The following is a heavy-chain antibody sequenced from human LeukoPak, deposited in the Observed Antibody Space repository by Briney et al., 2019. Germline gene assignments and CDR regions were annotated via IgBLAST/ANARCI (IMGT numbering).Heavy chain of an antibody. D-gene: IGHD2-15*01. CDR1: GFTIDDYG. J-gene: IGHJ6*03. CDR2: INWSGGSI. CDR3: ARAWGCSGGRCQTYYYYYMDV. Sequence: GGSLRLSCAASGFTIDDYGMTWVRQVPGKGLEWVSGINWSGGSIGYADSVKGRFTISRDNAKNSLYLQMNSLRAEDTALYYCARAWGCSGGRCQTYYYYYMDVWGKGTTVTVSS. V-gene: IGHV3-20*04.